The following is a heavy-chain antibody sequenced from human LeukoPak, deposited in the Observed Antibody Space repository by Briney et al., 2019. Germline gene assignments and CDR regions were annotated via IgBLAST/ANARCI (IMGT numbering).Heavy chain of an antibody. D-gene: IGHD2/OR15-2a*01. CDR1: GFTFSTYW. J-gene: IGHJ4*02. Sequence: PGGSLRLSCAASGFTFSTYWMHWVRQAPGKGLEWLSHISGNGNSAHYADSVKGRFTISRDNSKNTAYLQMNSLRGEDTAVYYCAKDRGLGFYDDSGHHYWGQGTLVTVSS. V-gene: IGHV3-23*01. CDR3: AKDRGLGFYDDSGHHY. CDR2: ISGNGNSA.